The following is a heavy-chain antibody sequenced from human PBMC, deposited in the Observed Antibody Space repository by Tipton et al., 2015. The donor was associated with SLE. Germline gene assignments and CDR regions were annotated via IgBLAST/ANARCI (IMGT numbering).Heavy chain of an antibody. V-gene: IGHV1-69*13. D-gene: IGHD1-14*01. J-gene: IGHJ6*02. Sequence: QLVQSGAEVKKPGASVKVSCKASGYTFTSYGISWVRQAPGQGLEWMGGIVPIFATTHYAQRFQGRVTITADESTSTAYMELSGLRSEDTAVYYCARDGTPEYGMDVWGQGTAVTVSS. CDR3: ARDGTPEYGMDV. CDR2: IVPIFATT. CDR1: GYTFTSYG.